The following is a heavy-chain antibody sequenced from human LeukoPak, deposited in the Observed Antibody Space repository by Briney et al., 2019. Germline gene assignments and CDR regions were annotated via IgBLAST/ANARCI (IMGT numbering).Heavy chain of an antibody. CDR3: AKDRVRGVIMLFDY. V-gene: IGHV3-30*02. CDR1: GFTFSSYG. CDR2: IRYDGSNK. Sequence: GGSLRLPCAASGFTFSSYGMHWVRQAPGKGLEWVAFIRYDGSNKYYADSVKGRFTISRDNSKNTLYLQMNSLRAEDTAVYYCAKDRVRGVIMLFDYWGQGTLVTVSS. D-gene: IGHD3-10*01. J-gene: IGHJ4*02.